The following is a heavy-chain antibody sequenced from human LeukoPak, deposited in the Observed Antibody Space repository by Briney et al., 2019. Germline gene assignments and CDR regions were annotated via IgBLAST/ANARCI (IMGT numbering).Heavy chain of an antibody. Sequence: ASVKVSCKASGYTFTGYYMHWVRQAPGQGLEWMGRINPNSGGTNYAQKFQGRVTMTRDTSISTVYMELSRLRSDDTAVYYCARIGTAMDPGVDYWGQGTLVTVSS. CDR1: GYTFTGYY. CDR3: ARIGTAMDPGVDY. J-gene: IGHJ4*02. CDR2: INPNSGGT. D-gene: IGHD5-18*01. V-gene: IGHV1-2*06.